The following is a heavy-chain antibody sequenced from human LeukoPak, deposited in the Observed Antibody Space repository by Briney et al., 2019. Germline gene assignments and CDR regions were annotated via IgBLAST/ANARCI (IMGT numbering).Heavy chain of an antibody. CDR2: INPNSGGT. V-gene: IGHV1-2*06. D-gene: IGHD5-24*01. J-gene: IGHJ4*02. CDR3: ARGSRGRWLQFTYFDY. Sequence: ASVKVSCKASGYTFTGYYMHWVRQAPGQGLEWMGRINPNSGGTNYAQKFQGRVTMTRDTSISTAYTELSRLRSDDTAVYYCARGSRGRWLQFTYFDYWGQGTLVTVSS. CDR1: GYTFTGYY.